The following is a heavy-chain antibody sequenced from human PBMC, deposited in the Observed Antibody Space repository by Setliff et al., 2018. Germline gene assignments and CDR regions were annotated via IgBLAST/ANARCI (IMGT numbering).Heavy chain of an antibody. V-gene: IGHV3-21*06. Sequence: GGSLRLSCAASGFAFSNFAMGWVRQAPGRGLEWVSAITGTSRHIYYADSLKGRFTISRDNTRNLVYLQMSSLTAEDTAVYYCARDVVRTFPAWGQGTLVTVSS. D-gene: IGHD3-16*01. CDR2: ITGTSRHI. CDR3: ARDVVRTFPA. J-gene: IGHJ4*02. CDR1: GFAFSNFA.